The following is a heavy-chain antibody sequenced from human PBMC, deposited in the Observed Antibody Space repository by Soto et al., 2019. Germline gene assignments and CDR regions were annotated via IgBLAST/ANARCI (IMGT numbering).Heavy chain of an antibody. J-gene: IGHJ4*02. Sequence: GGSLRLSCAASGFTFSSYAMSWVRQAPGKGLEWVSAISGSGGSTYYADSVKGRFTISRDNSKNTLYLQMNSLRAEDTAVYYFAKATKLYYYGSGSPYYFDYWGQGTLVTVSS. V-gene: IGHV3-23*01. D-gene: IGHD3-10*01. CDR2: ISGSGGST. CDR3: AKATKLYYYGSGSPYYFDY. CDR1: GFTFSSYA.